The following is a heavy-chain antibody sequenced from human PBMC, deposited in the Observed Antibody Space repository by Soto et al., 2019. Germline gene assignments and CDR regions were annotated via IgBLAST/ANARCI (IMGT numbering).Heavy chain of an antibody. CDR2: ITWSSGSI. CDR1: GFTFDDYA. D-gene: IGHD3-3*01. J-gene: IGHJ4*02. Sequence: SLRLSCAASGFTFDDYAMHWVRQGPGKGLEWVSGITWSSGSIAYADSVKGRFTISRDNAKNSLYLQMNSLRAEDTALYYCAKSSGYYGGALDYWSQGTLVTVSS. V-gene: IGHV3-9*01. CDR3: AKSSGYYGGALDY.